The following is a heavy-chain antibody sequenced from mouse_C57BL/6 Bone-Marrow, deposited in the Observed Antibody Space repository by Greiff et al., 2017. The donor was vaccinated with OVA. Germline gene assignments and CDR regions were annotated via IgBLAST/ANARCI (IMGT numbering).Heavy chain of an antibody. V-gene: IGHV5-17*01. CDR3: ATYDGPMDY. Sequence: EVMLVESGGGLVKPGGSLKLSCAASGFTFSDYGMHWVRQAPEKGLEWVAYISSGSSTIYYADTVKGRFTISRDNAKNTLFLQMTSLRSEDTARYYCATYDGPMDYWGQGTSVTVSS. J-gene: IGHJ4*01. CDR2: ISSGSSTI. D-gene: IGHD2-3*01. CDR1: GFTFSDYG.